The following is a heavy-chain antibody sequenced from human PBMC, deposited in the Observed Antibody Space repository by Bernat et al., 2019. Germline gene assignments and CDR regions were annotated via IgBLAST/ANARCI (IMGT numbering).Heavy chain of an antibody. CDR1: GFTFSNAW. D-gene: IGHD5-12*01. V-gene: IGHV3-15*01. J-gene: IGHJ2*01. Sequence: EVQLVESGGGLVKPGGSLRLSCAASGFTFSNAWMSWVRQAPGKGLEWVGRIKSKTDGGTTDYAAPVKGRFTISRDDSKNTLYLQMNSLRAEDTAVYYCASPTRDWYFDIWGRGTLVIVSS. CDR2: IKSKTDGGTT. CDR3: ASPTRDWYFDI.